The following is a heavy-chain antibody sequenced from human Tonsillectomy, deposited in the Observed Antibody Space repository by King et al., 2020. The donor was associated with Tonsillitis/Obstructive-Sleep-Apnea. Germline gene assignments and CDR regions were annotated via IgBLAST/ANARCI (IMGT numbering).Heavy chain of an antibody. CDR1: GGSVSSKTYY. CDR2: IYYTGTT. Sequence: QMQLQESGPGLVKPSETLSLTCSVSGGSVSSKTYYWGWIRQRPGKGLEWIGTIYYTGTTYYNPSLESRLTISVDTSTNQFSLKLTSVTAADTAVYYCVRHYDASGNYYYHLAYWSQGTLVTVSS. J-gene: IGHJ4*02. D-gene: IGHD3-10*01. CDR3: VRHYDASGNYYYHLAY. V-gene: IGHV4-39*01.